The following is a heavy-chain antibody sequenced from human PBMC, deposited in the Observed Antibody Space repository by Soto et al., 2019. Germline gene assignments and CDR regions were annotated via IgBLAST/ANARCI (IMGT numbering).Heavy chain of an antibody. V-gene: IGHV3-11*01. CDR3: ARDRDAYYYGSGPFHSDY. CDR1: GFTFSDYY. D-gene: IGHD3-10*01. CDR2: ISSSGGTT. J-gene: IGHJ4*02. Sequence: QVQVVESGGGLVKPGGSLRLSCAASGFTFSDYYMTWIRQSPGKGLECVSYISSSGGTTYYADSVKGRFTISRDNAKNSLYLQMNSLRVEDSAVYYCARDRDAYYYGSGPFHSDYWGQGTLVTVSS.